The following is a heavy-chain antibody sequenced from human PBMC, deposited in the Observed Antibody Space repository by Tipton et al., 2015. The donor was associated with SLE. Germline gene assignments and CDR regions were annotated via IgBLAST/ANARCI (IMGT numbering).Heavy chain of an antibody. V-gene: IGHV4-59*11. J-gene: IGHJ4*02. CDR2: IYYSGNI. CDR1: GGSISSHY. CDR3: ARDRGRGWLD. Sequence: TLSLTCNVSGGSISSHYWSWIRQPPGKGLEWIGYIYYSGNINYNPSLKSRVTISVDTSKNQFSLKLSSVTAADTAVYYCARDRGRGWLDWGQGTLVTVSS. D-gene: IGHD6-19*01.